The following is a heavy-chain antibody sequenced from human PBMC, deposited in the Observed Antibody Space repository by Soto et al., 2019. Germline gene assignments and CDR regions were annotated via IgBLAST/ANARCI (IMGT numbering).Heavy chain of an antibody. J-gene: IGHJ3*02. D-gene: IGHD2-2*01. V-gene: IGHV1-69*13. CDR3: ARGSTSCSSAFDI. CDR2: IIPTFGPA. CDR1: GGAFSSYA. Sequence: ASVKVSCKASGGAFSSYAISWVRQAPGQGLEWMGGIIPTFGPANTAQKFQGRVTITADESRSTAYMELSSLRSEDTDVYYCARGSTSCSSAFDIWGEGTRVTVS.